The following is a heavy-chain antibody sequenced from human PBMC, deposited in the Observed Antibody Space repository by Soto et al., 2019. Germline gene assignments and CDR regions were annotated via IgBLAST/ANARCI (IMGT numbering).Heavy chain of an antibody. V-gene: IGHV1-2*04. J-gene: IGHJ6*02. D-gene: IGHD4-17*01. CDR2: INPNSGGT. CDR3: ARDYGDYAYGMDV. CDR1: GYTFTGYY. Sequence: ASVKVSCKASGYTFTGYYMHWVRQAPGQGLEWMGWINPNSGGTNCAQKFQGWVTMTRDTSISTAYMELSRLRSDDTAVYYCARDYGDYAYGMDVWGQGTTVTVSS.